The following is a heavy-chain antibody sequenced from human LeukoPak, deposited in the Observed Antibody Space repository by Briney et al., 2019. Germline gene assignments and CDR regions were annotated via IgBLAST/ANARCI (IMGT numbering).Heavy chain of an antibody. Sequence: GGSLRLSCAASGFTFSSYGMHWVRQAPGKGLEWVAFIRYDGSNKYYADSVKGRFTISRDNSKNTLYLQMNSLRAEDTAVYYCAKDRPLWYYDSSGYPDYWGQGTLVTVSS. CDR2: IRYDGSNK. CDR1: GFTFSSYG. J-gene: IGHJ4*02. CDR3: AKDRPLWYYDSSGYPDY. D-gene: IGHD3-22*01. V-gene: IGHV3-30*02.